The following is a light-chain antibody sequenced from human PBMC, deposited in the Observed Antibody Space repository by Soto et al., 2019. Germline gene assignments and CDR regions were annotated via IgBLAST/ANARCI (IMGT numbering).Light chain of an antibody. CDR2: TNN. CDR1: SSNIGTYS. CDR3: AAWDDSLGGVV. J-gene: IGLJ2*01. Sequence: QSVLTQPPSASGTPGQRVTISCSGSSSNIGTYSVNWYQQLPGAAPKLLIYTNNQRPSGVVDRFSGSKSGTSASLAISGLQSGDEANYYCAAWDDSLGGVVFGGGTKLTVL. V-gene: IGLV1-44*01.